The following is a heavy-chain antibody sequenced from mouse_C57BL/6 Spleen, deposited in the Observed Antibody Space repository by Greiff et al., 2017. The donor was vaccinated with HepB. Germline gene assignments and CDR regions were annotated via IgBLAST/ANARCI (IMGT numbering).Heavy chain of an antibody. J-gene: IGHJ1*03. CDR3: ARGLITTVVNWYFDV. CDR1: GYTFTSYW. Sequence: VQLQQSGAELAKPGASVKLSCKASGYTFTSYWMHWVNQRPGQGLEWIGYINPSSGYTKYNQKFKDKATLTADKSSSTAYMQLSSLTYEDSAVYYCARGLITTVVNWYFDVWGTGTTVTVAS. V-gene: IGHV1-7*01. CDR2: INPSSGYT. D-gene: IGHD1-1*01.